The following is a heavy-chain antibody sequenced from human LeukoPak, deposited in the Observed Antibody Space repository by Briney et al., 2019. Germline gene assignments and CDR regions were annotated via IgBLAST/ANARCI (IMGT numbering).Heavy chain of an antibody. Sequence: ASVKVSCKASGGTFSSYGISWVRQAPGQGLEWMGWISAYNGNTNYAQKLQGRVTMTTDTSTSTACMELRSLRSDDTAVYYCAREGYDYVWGSYRFHPDAFDIWGQGTMVTVSS. CDR3: AREGYDYVWGSYRFHPDAFDI. D-gene: IGHD3-16*02. CDR2: ISAYNGNT. CDR1: GGTFSSYG. V-gene: IGHV1-18*01. J-gene: IGHJ3*02.